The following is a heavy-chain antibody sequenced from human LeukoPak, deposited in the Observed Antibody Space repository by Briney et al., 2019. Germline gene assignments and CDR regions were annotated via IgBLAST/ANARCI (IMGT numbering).Heavy chain of an antibody. V-gene: IGHV3-23*01. CDR1: GFSFSSYG. D-gene: IGHD3-10*01. CDR2: ISGGSDSI. Sequence: PGGSLRLSCAASGFSFSSYGLSWVRQAPGKALEWVSAISGGSDSIYYADSVKGRFTISRDNSKNTLYLQMNRLRVEDTAVYYCAKRGVMVRGGDWFDPWGQGTLVTVSS. CDR3: AKRGVMVRGGDWFDP. J-gene: IGHJ5*02.